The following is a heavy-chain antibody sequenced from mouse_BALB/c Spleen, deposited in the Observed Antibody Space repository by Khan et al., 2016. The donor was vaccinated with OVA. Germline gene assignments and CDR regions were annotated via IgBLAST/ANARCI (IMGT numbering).Heavy chain of an antibody. D-gene: IGHD1-1*01. V-gene: IGHV5-6*01. CDR3: ARQESYYGSSYYFDY. CDR2: ISSGGSYT. Sequence: EVELVESGGDLVKPGGSLKLSCAASGFTFSNYGMSWVLQTPDKRLEWVATISSGGSYTYSPDSVKGRFTISRDNANKTLYLQMTSLKSEDTAMYYCARQESYYGSSYYFDYWGQGTTLTVSS. J-gene: IGHJ2*01. CDR1: GFTFSNYG.